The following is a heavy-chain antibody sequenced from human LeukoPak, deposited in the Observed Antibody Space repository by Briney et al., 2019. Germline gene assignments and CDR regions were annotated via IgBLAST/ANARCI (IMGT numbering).Heavy chain of an antibody. V-gene: IGHV3-23*01. CDR2: ASGSGDDT. CDR1: RFTFSISA. Sequence: GVSVSLSFTASRFTFSISAIIGVPQSPEKGLEWVSTASGSGDDTYYADSVKGRFTISRDNSKNTLYLKMKSLRAEDTAVYYCATAAGEGFWGQGTLVTVSS. CDR3: ATAAGEGF. D-gene: IGHD4-17*01. J-gene: IGHJ4*02.